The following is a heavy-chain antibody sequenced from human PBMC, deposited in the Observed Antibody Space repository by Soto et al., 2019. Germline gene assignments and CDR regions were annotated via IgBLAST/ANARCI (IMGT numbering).Heavy chain of an antibody. J-gene: IGHJ4*02. CDR3: ARVVVVAATPYYFDY. CDR2: INPSGGTT. D-gene: IGHD2-15*01. Sequence: ASVKVSCKASGYTFTNNYMHWVRQAPGQGLEWMGLINPSGGTTSFAQKFQGRVTITADESTSTAYMELSSLRSEDTAVYYCARVVVVAATPYYFDYWGQGTLVTVSS. CDR1: GYTFTNNY. V-gene: IGHV1-46*01.